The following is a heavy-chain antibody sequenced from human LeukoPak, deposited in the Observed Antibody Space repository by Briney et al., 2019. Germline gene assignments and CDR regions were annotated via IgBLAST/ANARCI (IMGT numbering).Heavy chain of an antibody. CDR1: RGTFSTYA. CDR3: ARVVGATDYYYYYMDV. Sequence: ASVKVSCKASRGTFSTYAISWVQQAPGQGLEWMGWISAYNGNTNYAQKLQGRVTMTTDTSTSTAYMELRSLRSDDTAVYYCARVVGATDYYYYYMDVWGKGTTVTVSS. V-gene: IGHV1-18*01. CDR2: ISAYNGNT. J-gene: IGHJ6*03. D-gene: IGHD1-26*01.